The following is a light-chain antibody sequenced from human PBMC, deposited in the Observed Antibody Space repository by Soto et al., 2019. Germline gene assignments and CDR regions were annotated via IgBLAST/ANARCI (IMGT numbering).Light chain of an antibody. J-gene: IGKJ1*01. V-gene: IGKV3-11*01. Sequence: EIVLTQSPATLSLSPGERATLSCRASQSVSSYLAWYQQKPGQAPRLLIYDASNRATGIPDRFSASGSGTDFTLTISRLEPEDFAVYYCQQYESSPRTFGQGTKVEIK. CDR3: QQYESSPRT. CDR1: QSVSSY. CDR2: DAS.